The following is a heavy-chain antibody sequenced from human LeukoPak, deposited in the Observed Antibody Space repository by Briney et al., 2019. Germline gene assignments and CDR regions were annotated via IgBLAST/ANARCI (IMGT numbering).Heavy chain of an antibody. CDR3: AKDPGYYDSSGYYYYFDY. V-gene: IGHV3-23*01. D-gene: IGHD3-22*01. J-gene: IGHJ4*02. Sequence: PGGSLRLPCPTSGFPFTDHYMDWVGQAPGKGLEWVSAISGSGGSTYYADSVKGRFTISRDNSKNTLYLQMNSLRAEDTAVYYCAKDPGYYDSSGYYYYFDYWGQGTLVTVSS. CDR1: GFPFTDHY. CDR2: ISGSGGST.